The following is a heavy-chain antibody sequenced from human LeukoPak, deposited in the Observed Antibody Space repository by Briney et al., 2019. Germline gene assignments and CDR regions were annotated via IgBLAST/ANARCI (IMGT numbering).Heavy chain of an antibody. J-gene: IGHJ4*02. D-gene: IGHD2-15*01. CDR1: GGSISSYY. Sequence: SETLSLTCTDSGGSISSYYWSWIRQPPGKGLEWIGYIYYSGSTNYNPSLKSRVTISVDTSKNQFSLKLSSVTAADTAVYYCARDSSGNFDYWGQGTLVTVSS. CDR3: ARDSSGNFDY. V-gene: IGHV4-59*01. CDR2: IYYSGST.